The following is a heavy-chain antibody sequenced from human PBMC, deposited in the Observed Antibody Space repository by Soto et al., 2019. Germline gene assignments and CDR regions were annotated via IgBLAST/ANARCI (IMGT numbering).Heavy chain of an antibody. J-gene: IGHJ4*02. CDR2: ISAYNGGT. Sequence: VASVKVSCKAPGYAFTVHYMHWVRQDPGQGLEWMGWISAYNGGTNYAQKLQGRVTMTTDTSTSTAYMELRSLRSDDTAVYYCARDQGIAAAAIQFDYWGQGTLVTVSS. V-gene: IGHV1-18*04. CDR3: ARDQGIAAAAIQFDY. D-gene: IGHD6-13*01. CDR1: GYAFTVHY.